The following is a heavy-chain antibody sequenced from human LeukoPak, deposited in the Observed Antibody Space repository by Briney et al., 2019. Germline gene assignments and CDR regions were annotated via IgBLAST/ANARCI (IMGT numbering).Heavy chain of an antibody. CDR2: INPNSGGT. CDR3: ATGYSSGWWYFDY. D-gene: IGHD6-19*01. V-gene: IGHV1-2*02. CDR1: GDTCTGYY. J-gene: IGHJ4*02. Sequence: SAMVPCRDSGDTCTGYYMHWLRQAHGKGLEWMGWINPNSGGTNYAQKFQGRITMTRDTSISTAYMELSRLRSDDTAVYYCATGYSSGWWYFDYWGQGTLVTVSS.